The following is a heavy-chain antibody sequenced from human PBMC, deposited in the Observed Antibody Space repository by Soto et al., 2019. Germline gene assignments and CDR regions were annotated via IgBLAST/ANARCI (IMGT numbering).Heavy chain of an antibody. V-gene: IGHV3-30-3*01. CDR2: ISYDGSNK. CDR3: ARSYSSSWHTFDS. D-gene: IGHD6-13*01. Sequence: QVQLVESGGGVVQPGRSLRLSCAASGFTFSTYTMHWVRQAPGKGLEWVAVISYDGSNKYYAGSVKGRFTISRDNSKNTLYLQMNSLSAEDTAVYYCARSYSSSWHTFDSWGQGTLVTVSS. CDR1: GFTFSTYT. J-gene: IGHJ4*02.